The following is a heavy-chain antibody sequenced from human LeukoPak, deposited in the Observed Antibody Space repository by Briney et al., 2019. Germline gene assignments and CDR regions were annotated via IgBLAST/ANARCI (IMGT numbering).Heavy chain of an antibody. CDR2: IYPGDSDT. CDR1: GFSFTNYW. J-gene: IGHJ3*01. Sequence: GESLKISCKASGFSFTNYWIGWVRQMPGKGLEWMGIIYPGDSDTRYSTSFQGQVTISADKSSSTAYLQWRSLKASDTAMYYCAGHSFDTVDAFDVWGQGTIVIVSA. V-gene: IGHV5-51*01. D-gene: IGHD2-2*02. CDR3: AGHSFDTVDAFDV.